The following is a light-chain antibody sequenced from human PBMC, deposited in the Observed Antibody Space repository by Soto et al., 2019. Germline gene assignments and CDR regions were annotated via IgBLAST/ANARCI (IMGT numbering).Light chain of an antibody. J-gene: IGKJ1*01. Sequence: EIVLTQSPGTLSLSPGERATLSCRAGQSVSSSYLAWYQQKPGQAPRLLIYGASSRATGIPDRFSGSGSGTDFTLAISRLEPEDCEVYYCQQYGSSPWTFGPVTMVDIK. CDR1: QSVSSSY. CDR2: GAS. V-gene: IGKV3-20*01. CDR3: QQYGSSPWT.